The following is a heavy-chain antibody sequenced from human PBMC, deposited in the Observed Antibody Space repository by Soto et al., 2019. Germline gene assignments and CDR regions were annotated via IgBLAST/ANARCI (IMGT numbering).Heavy chain of an antibody. J-gene: IGHJ5*02. CDR2: IYYSGST. CDR3: ARLMGYSSSWYRLLDP. V-gene: IGHV4-39*07. CDR1: GGSIRISSYH. D-gene: IGHD6-13*01. Sequence: PSEPLSLTFTVSGGSIRISSYHRGWIRQPPGKGLEWIGSIYYSGSTNYNPSLKSRVTISVDTSKNQFSLKLSSVTAADTAVYYCARLMGYSSSWYRLLDPWGQG.